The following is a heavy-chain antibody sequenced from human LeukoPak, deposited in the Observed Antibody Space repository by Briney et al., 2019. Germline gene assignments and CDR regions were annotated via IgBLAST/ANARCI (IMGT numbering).Heavy chain of an antibody. J-gene: IGHJ4*02. Sequence: GGSLRLSCAASGFTFSSYSMNWVRQAPGKGLEWVSSITSSSSTIYYADSMKARFTISRDHAKNSLYLQMNSLRDEHTAVYYCAREGDYYDISGYSLCDYWGQGTLVTVSS. V-gene: IGHV3-48*02. D-gene: IGHD3-22*01. CDR1: GFTFSSYS. CDR2: ITSSSSTI. CDR3: AREGDYYDISGYSLCDY.